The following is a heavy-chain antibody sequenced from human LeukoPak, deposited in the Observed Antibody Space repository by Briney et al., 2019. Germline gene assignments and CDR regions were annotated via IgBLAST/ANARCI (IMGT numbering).Heavy chain of an antibody. Sequence: SVKVSCKASGGTFSSYGISWVRQAPGQGLEWMGGIIPVFDTANYAQKFQGRVTITADESTSTAYMELSSLRSEDTAVYYCARASIAARFTYYYGMDVWGQGTTVTVSS. D-gene: IGHD6-6*01. CDR3: ARASIAARFTYYYGMDV. CDR1: GGTFSSYG. CDR2: IIPVFDTA. J-gene: IGHJ6*02. V-gene: IGHV1-69*13.